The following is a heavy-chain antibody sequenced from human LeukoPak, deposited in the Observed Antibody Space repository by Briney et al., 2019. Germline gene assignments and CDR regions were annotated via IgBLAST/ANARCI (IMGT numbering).Heavy chain of an antibody. CDR1: GGSISSYY. CDR3: ARQGDRVSRRIDY. J-gene: IGHJ4*02. V-gene: IGHV4-59*08. D-gene: IGHD5-24*01. CDR2: IYYSRST. Sequence: SQTLSLTCTVSGGSISSYYWRWIRQPPGKGLEWIGYIYYSRSTNYNPSIKSRVTISVDTSKNHFPLKLSSVTAADPAVYSCARQGDRVSRRIDYWGQGTLVTVSS.